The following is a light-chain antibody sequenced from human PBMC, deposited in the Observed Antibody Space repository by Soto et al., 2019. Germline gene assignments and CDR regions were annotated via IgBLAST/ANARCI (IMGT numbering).Light chain of an antibody. CDR1: SSNIGNNY. CDR2: ESY. J-gene: IGLJ2*01. V-gene: IGLV1-51*02. CDR3: GTWDTSLSAGV. Sequence: QSVLTQPPSVSAAPGQTVTISCSGSSSNIGNNYVSWYQQLPGTAPKLLIYESYKRPSGIPDRFSGSKSGTSATLGITGLQTGDEADYYCGTWDTSLSAGVFGGGTKVTVL.